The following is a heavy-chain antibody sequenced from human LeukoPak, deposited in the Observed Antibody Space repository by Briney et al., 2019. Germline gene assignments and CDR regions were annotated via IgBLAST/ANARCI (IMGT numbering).Heavy chain of an antibody. V-gene: IGHV1-58*02. CDR3: AATIAADTVYYGMDV. D-gene: IGHD6-13*01. CDR2: IVVGSSNT. Sequence: GASVKFSCKASGFTFTSSAMQWVRQARGQRLEWIGWIVVGSSNTNYAQKFQERVTITWDMSTSTAYMELSSLRSEDTAVYYCAATIAADTVYYGMDVWGQGTTVTVSS. CDR1: GFTFTSSA. J-gene: IGHJ6*02.